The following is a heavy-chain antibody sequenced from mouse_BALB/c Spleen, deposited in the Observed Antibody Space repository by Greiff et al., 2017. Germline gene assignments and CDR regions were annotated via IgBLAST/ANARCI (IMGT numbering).Heavy chain of an antibody. Sequence: EVKLMESGGGLVKPGGSLKLSCAASGFTFSSYAMSWVRQTPEKRLEWVAAISSGGSYTYYPDSVKGRFTISRDNAKNTLYLQMSSLRSEDTAMYYCARQTYYGSRDWYFDVWGAGTTVTVSS. CDR2: ISSGGSYT. CDR3: ARQTYYGSRDWYFDV. D-gene: IGHD1-1*01. J-gene: IGHJ1*01. CDR1: GFTFSSYA. V-gene: IGHV5-9-3*01.